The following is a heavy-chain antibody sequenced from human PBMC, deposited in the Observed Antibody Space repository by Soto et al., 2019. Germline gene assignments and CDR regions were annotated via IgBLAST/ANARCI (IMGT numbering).Heavy chain of an antibody. CDR3: ARDLVVRGVINYGMDV. Sequence: PGQGLEWMGIINPSGGSTSYAQKFQGRVTMTRDTSTSTVYMELSSLRSEDTAVYYCARDLVVRGVINYGMDVWGQGTPVTVSS. J-gene: IGHJ6*02. D-gene: IGHD3-10*01. V-gene: IGHV1-46*03. CDR2: INPSGGST.